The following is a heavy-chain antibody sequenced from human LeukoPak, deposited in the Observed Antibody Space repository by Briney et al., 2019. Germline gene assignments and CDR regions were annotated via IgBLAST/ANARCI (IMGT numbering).Heavy chain of an antibody. Sequence: PSETLSLTCTVSGDSITNTNYYWAWIRQPPGKGLEWIGSIYYSGSTYYNPSLKSRVTISVDTSKNQFSLKLSSVTAADTAVYYCARFSGWHQFDYWGQGTLVTVSS. D-gene: IGHD6-19*01. J-gene: IGHJ4*02. CDR1: GDSITNTNYY. V-gene: IGHV4-39*07. CDR2: IYYSGST. CDR3: ARFSGWHQFDY.